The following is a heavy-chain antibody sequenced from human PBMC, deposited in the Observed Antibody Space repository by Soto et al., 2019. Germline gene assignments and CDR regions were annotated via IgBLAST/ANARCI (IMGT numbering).Heavy chain of an antibody. Sequence: QVQLVQSGAEVKKPGSSVKVSCKASGGTFSSYAISWVRQAPGQGLEWMGGIIPIFGTANYAQKFQGRVTITADESXGTAYMELSRLRSEDTAVYYCARHVPAAGYYYGMDVWGQGTTVTVSS. V-gene: IGHV1-69*12. CDR1: GGTFSSYA. CDR2: IIPIFGTA. CDR3: ARHVPAAGYYYGMDV. D-gene: IGHD2-2*01. J-gene: IGHJ6*02.